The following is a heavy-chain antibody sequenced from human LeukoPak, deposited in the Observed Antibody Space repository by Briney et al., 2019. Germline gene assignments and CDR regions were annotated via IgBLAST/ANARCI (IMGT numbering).Heavy chain of an antibody. Sequence: QPGGSLRLSCAASGFTFSSYSMNWVRQAPGKGLEWVSYISSSSSTIYYADSVKGRFTISRDNSKNTLYLQMNSLRAEDTAVYYCAKIWATRRVQWGQGTLVTVSS. J-gene: IGHJ4*02. CDR3: AKIWATRRVQ. CDR2: ISSSSSTI. D-gene: IGHD1-1*01. CDR1: GFTFSSYS. V-gene: IGHV3-48*01.